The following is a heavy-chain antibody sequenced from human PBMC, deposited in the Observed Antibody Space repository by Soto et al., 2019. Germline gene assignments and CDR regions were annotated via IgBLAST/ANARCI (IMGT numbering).Heavy chain of an antibody. V-gene: IGHV3-48*02. D-gene: IGHD2-21*01. CDR1: GFTFSRYY. Sequence: EVQLVESGGGLVQPGGSLRLSCAASGFTFSRYYMNWVRQAPGKGLEWVSYISSNSAMYYADSVKGRFTISRDNAKNSLYLQMNSLMDEDTAVYYCAWQTGAYDAFDIWGQGTMVTVSS. CDR2: ISSNSAM. J-gene: IGHJ3*02. CDR3: AWQTGAYDAFDI.